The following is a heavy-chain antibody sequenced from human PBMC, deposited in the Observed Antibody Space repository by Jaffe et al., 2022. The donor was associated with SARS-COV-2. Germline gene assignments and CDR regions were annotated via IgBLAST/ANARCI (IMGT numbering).Heavy chain of an antibody. V-gene: IGHV4-39*01. J-gene: IGHJ2*01. D-gene: IGHD3-22*01. CDR1: GGSISSSNYY. Sequence: QMQLQESGPGLAKTSETLSLTCYVSGGSISSSNYYWGWIRQPPGKGLEYIGSLYQNGATYYTPSLKSRVTISADTSRNQFSLRLNSLTAADTAVYYCVRWPYRYDSSGYFHRWYFDLWGRGILVAVSS. CDR2: LYQNGAT. CDR3: VRWPYRYDSSGYFHRWYFDL.